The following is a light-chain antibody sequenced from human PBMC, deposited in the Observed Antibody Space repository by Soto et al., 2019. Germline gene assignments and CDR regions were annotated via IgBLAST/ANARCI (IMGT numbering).Light chain of an antibody. CDR2: EVV. J-gene: IGLJ6*01. Sequence: QSVLTQPPSASGSPGQSVTISCTGTKNDIGVYDFVSWYQHHPGKAPRLIIYEVVQRPSGVPDRFSGSKSGNTASLTVSGLQAAVEADYFFKSYPGSNTNVFGSGTKVTVL. CDR1: KNDIGVYDF. V-gene: IGLV2-8*01. CDR3: KSYPGSNTNV.